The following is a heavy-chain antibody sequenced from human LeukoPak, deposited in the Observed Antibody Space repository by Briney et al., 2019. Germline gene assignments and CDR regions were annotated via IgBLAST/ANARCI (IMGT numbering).Heavy chain of an antibody. V-gene: IGHV4-39*07. D-gene: IGHD3-3*01. CDR1: GGSISSSSYY. CDR2: IYYSGST. CDR3: ARDGITIFGVVIIEWFDP. Sequence: SETLSLTCTVSGGSISSSSYYWGWIRQPPGKGLEWIGGIYYSGSTYYNPSLKSRVTISVDTSKNQFSLKLSSVTAADTAVYYCARDGITIFGVVIIEWFDPWGQGTLVTVSS. J-gene: IGHJ5*02.